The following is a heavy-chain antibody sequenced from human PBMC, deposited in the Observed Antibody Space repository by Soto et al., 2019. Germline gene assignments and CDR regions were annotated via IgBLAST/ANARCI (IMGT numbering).Heavy chain of an antibody. CDR3: VQSRCGGDCLQSYSSHSYYGLDV. D-gene: IGHD2-21*02. Sequence: QITLKESGPTLVKPTQTLTLTCTFSGFSLSTTGVGVGWIRQPPGKALEWLALIYWDDDKRYNPSLNSRLTINKATSKNQVVLAMTNMDPVDTATYYCVQSRCGGDCLQSYSSHSYYGLDVWGQGTTVTVSS. CDR1: GFSLSTTGVG. CDR2: IYWDDDK. J-gene: IGHJ6*02. V-gene: IGHV2-5*02.